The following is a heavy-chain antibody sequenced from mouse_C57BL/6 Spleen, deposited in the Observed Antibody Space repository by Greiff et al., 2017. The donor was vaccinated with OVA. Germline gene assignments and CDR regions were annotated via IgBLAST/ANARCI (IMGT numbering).Heavy chain of an antibody. V-gene: IGHV1-18*01. CDR3: ARKEISYFDY. CDR2: INPNNGGT. CDR1: GYTFTDYN. Sequence: LKESGPELVKPGASVKIPCKASGYTFTDYNMDWVKQSHGKSLEWIGDINPNNGGTIYNQKFKGKATLTVDKSSSTAYMELRSLTSEDTAVYYCARKEISYFDYWGQGTTLTVSS. J-gene: IGHJ2*01.